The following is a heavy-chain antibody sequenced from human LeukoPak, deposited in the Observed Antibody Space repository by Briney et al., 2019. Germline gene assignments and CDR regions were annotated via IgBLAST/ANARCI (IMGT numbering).Heavy chain of an antibody. Sequence: GGSLRLSCAASGVMFNNAWMSWVRQAPGRGLEWVGLIKNEGNGGTIDYAAPVKGRFTISRDDSKNTLYLQVNNLKTEDTAVYYCTTQGSGSYNYWGQGTLVTVSS. CDR2: IKNEGNGGTI. D-gene: IGHD3-10*01. CDR1: GVMFNNAW. CDR3: TTQGSGSYNY. J-gene: IGHJ4*02. V-gene: IGHV3-15*01.